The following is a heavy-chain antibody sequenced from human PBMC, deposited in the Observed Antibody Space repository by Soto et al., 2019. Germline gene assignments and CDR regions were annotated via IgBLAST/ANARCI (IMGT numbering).Heavy chain of an antibody. D-gene: IGHD4-17*01. J-gene: IGHJ4*02. CDR1: GFGFSTHA. CDR2: ITNTGITT. CDR3: AKGFDYGDNKHIDH. V-gene: IGHV3-23*01. Sequence: GGSLTLSCAASGFGFSTHALSWVRQAPGKGLEWLSSITNTGITTHYADSVKGRFTISRENSRNTLHLQMNNLRVDDTAVYYCAKGFDYGDNKHIDHWGQGTLVTVSS.